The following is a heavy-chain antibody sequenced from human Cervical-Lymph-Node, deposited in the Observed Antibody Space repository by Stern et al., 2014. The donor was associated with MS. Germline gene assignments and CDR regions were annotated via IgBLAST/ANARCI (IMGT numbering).Heavy chain of an antibody. V-gene: IGHV5-51*01. CDR2: IYPGDSDT. D-gene: IGHD3-10*02. CDR3: ARGNITLIREDYFNY. Sequence: VQLVQSGAEVKKPGESLKISCKGSGYIFTNYWIGWVRQIPGKGLEWMGIIYPGDSDTRYSSSFQGRVTISADKSISTAYLQWNSLRASDTAIYYCARGNITLIREDYFNYWGQGTLVTVSS. J-gene: IGHJ4*02. CDR1: GYIFTNYW.